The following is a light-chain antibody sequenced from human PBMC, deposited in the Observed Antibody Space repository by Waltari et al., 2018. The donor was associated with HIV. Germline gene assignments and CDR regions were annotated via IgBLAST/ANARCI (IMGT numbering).Light chain of an antibody. V-gene: IGLV1-47*01. CDR2: TNS. J-gene: IGLJ3*02. Sequence: QSVLTPPPSASGTPGQRVTISCSGSNFTIGRNLVSWYQQFPGSAPKLLISTNSQRPSGVPDRFSGSKSGTSASLAISGLRSEDEADYYCAVWDDSLTGRVFGGGTKLTVL. CDR1: NFTIGRNL. CDR3: AVWDDSLTGRV.